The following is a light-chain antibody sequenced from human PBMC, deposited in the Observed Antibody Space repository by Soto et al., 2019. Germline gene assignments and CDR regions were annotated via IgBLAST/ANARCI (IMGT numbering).Light chain of an antibody. CDR2: GAS. J-gene: IGKJ1*01. CDR1: QSVSSN. V-gene: IGKV3-15*01. CDR3: QQRSQWPWT. Sequence: EIAMTQSPATLSVSPGERATLSCRASQSVSSNLAWYQQKPGQAPRLLIYGASTRATGIPARFSGSGSGTEFTLTISSLQSEDFAVYYCQQRSQWPWTFGQGTKVDIK.